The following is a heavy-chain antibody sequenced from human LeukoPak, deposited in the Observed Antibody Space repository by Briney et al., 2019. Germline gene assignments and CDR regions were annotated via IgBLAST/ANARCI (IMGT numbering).Heavy chain of an antibody. V-gene: IGHV4-59*01. Sequence: TSETLSLTCTVSGGSISSYYWSWIRQPPGKGLEWIGYIYYSGSTNYNPSLKSRVTISVDTSKNQFSLKLSSVTAADTAVYYCARVQDTAMVTLVFDIWGQGTMVTVSS. CDR3: ARVQDTAMVTLVFDI. CDR2: IYYSGST. CDR1: GGSISSYY. J-gene: IGHJ3*02. D-gene: IGHD5-18*01.